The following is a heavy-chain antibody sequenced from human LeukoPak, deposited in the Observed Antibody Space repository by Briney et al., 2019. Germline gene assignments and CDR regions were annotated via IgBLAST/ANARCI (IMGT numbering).Heavy chain of an antibody. D-gene: IGHD3-10*01. Sequence: GGSLRLSCAASGFTVSSNYMSWVRQAPGKGLEWVSLIYSGGTTHYADSVKGRFTISRDNSKNTLYLEINSLGAEDTAVYYCARDTSGIGMDVWGQGTTVTVSS. CDR3: ARDTSGIGMDV. J-gene: IGHJ6*02. V-gene: IGHV3-53*01. CDR1: GFTVSSNY. CDR2: IYSGGTT.